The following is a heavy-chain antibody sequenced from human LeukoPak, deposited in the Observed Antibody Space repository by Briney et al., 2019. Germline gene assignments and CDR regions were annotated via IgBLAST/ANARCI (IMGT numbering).Heavy chain of an antibody. D-gene: IGHD2-21*02. CDR2: INPNSGGT. V-gene: IGHV1-2*02. J-gene: IGHJ3*02. CDR3: ARQDYFGGDCYPLGGYDAFDI. Sequence: ASVKVSCKASGYTFTGYYMHWVRQAPGQGLEWMGWINPNSGGTNYAQKFQGRVTMTRDTSISTAYMELSRLRSDDTAVYYCARQDYFGGDCYPLGGYDAFDIWGQGTMVTVSS. CDR1: GYTFTGYY.